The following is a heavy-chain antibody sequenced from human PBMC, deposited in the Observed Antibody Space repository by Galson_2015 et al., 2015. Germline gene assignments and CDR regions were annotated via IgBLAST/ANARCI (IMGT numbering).Heavy chain of an antibody. CDR3: ARLSRWYSGYTSTGY. D-gene: IGHD5-12*01. J-gene: IGHJ4*02. CDR2: IDPSDSYI. V-gene: IGHV5-10-1*01. Sequence: MGRIDPSDSYINYSPSFQGRVTFSVDKSINTAYLQWSTLKASDTAIYYCARLSRWYSGYTSTGYWGQGTLVTVSP.